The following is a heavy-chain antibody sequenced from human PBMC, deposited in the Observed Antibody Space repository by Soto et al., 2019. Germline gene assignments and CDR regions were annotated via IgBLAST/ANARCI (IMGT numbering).Heavy chain of an antibody. V-gene: IGHV1-18*03. CDR1: GYTFTSYG. J-gene: IGHJ4*02. CDR3: ASDLPPPDY. CDR2: ISAYNGNT. Sequence: QVQLVQSGAEVKKPGASVKVSCKDSGYTFTSYGISWVRQAPGQGLEWRGWISAYNGNTNYAQKRQVRVTMTTATCTSNAYMKRRSLRSDAMALYYWASDLPPPDYWGQGTLVTVSS.